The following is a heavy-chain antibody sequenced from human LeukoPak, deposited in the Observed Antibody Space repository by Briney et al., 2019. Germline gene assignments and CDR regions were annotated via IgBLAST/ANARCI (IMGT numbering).Heavy chain of an antibody. D-gene: IGHD2-2*01. CDR3: ASAEPAAPFDC. CDR1: GFTVSSNY. J-gene: IGHJ4*02. V-gene: IGHV3-66*01. CDR2: IYSGGST. Sequence: GGSLRLSCAASGFTVSSNYMSWVRQAPGKGLEWVSVIYSGGSTYYADSVKGRFTISRDNSKNTLYLQMNSLRAEDTAVYYCASAEPAAPFDCWGQGTLVTVSS.